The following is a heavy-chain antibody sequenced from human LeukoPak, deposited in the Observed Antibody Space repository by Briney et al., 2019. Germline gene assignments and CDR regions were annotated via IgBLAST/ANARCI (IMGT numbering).Heavy chain of an antibody. D-gene: IGHD3-10*01. CDR3: ERLGPEELPSGRAFDI. CDR2: IYVSGST. V-gene: IGHV4-59*08. CDR1: GGSISASY. J-gene: IGHJ3*02. Sequence: SETLSLTCTVSGGSISASYWSWIRQPPGKGLEWIGYIYVSGSTDYSPSLKSRVTISIDSSKNQISLKLSSVTAADTAVYYCERLGPEELPSGRAFDIWGQGTLVSVSS.